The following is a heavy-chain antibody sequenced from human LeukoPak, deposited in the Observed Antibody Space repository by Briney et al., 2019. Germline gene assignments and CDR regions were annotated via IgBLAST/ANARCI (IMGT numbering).Heavy chain of an antibody. CDR3: ARVGRVPAAIPYNWFDP. CDR1: GYSISSGYY. Sequence: SETLSLTCTVSGYSISSGYYWGWIRQPPGKGLEWIGSIYHSGSTYYNPSLKSRVTISVDTSKNQFSLKLSSVTAADTAVYYCARVGRVPAAIPYNWFDPWGQGTLVTVSS. D-gene: IGHD2-2*02. V-gene: IGHV4-38-2*02. CDR2: IYHSGST. J-gene: IGHJ5*02.